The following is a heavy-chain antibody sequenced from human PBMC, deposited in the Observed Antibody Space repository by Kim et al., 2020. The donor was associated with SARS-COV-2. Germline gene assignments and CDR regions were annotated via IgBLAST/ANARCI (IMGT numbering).Heavy chain of an antibody. D-gene: IGHD6-25*01. CDR3: ARDDGFRSIDH. Sequence: GGSLRLSCAASVFAIGGYWMAWLRQFPGKGLEWVANIKPDGSLKFYVDSVEGRFTVSRDNVKNSVYLQMDGLRPEDTAVYYCARDDGFRSIDHWGQGILVTVSS. J-gene: IGHJ4*02. CDR1: VFAIGGYW. V-gene: IGHV3-7*01. CDR2: IKPDGSLK.